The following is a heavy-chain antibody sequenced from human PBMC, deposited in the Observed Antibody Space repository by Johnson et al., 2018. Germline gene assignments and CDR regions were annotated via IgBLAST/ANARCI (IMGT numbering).Heavy chain of an antibody. CDR3: VRSSWGTNWYWYYFDF. D-gene: IGHD2-8*02. CDR1: GIPVRNSY. CDR2: IYGDGNT. V-gene: IGHV3-66*02. J-gene: IGHJ4*02. Sequence: VQLVQSGGGLVEPGGSLRLSCAVSGIPVRNSYMSWVRPSPGKRLEWVSVIYGDGNTHYDDSVRGRFTISRDSSRNTLYLQMNRLTSQATAIYYCVRSSWGTNWYWYYFDFWGQGSLVTVSS.